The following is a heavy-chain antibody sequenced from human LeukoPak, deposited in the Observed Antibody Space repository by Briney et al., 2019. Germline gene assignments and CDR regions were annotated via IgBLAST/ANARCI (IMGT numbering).Heavy chain of an antibody. D-gene: IGHD2-15*01. J-gene: IGHJ6*02. V-gene: IGHV1-2*02. CDR2: INPNSGGT. Sequence: ASVKVSCKASGYTFTGYYMHWVRQAPGQGLEWMGWINPNSGGTNYAQKFQGRVTMTRDTSISTAYMELSRLRSDDTAVYYCAEGLNVRGWPYPKSVYYGMDVWGQGTTVTVSS. CDR3: AEGLNVRGWPYPKSVYYGMDV. CDR1: GYTFTGYY.